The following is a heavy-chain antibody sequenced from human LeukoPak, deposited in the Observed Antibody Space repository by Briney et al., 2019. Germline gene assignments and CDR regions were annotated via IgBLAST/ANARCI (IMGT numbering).Heavy chain of an antibody. V-gene: IGHV4-31*03. J-gene: IGHJ4*02. Sequence: SETLSLTRTVSGGSISSGGYYWSWIRQHPGKGLEWIGYIYYSGSTCNNPSLKSRVTISVDTSKNQFSLKLSSVTAADTAVYYCARGSGWYRVDYWGQGTLVTVSS. D-gene: IGHD6-19*01. CDR2: IYYSGST. CDR1: GGSISSGGYY. CDR3: ARGSGWYRVDY.